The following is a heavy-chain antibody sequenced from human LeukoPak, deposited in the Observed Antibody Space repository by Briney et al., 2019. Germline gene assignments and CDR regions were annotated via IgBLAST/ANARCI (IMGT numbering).Heavy chain of an antibody. Sequence: GGSLRLSCAASGFTFSTYSMNWVRQAPGKGLEWVSSISSNNRYIYYADSVKGRFTISRDNAKNSLYLQMNSLRAEDTAVYYCARDISWDNLNYYYYGMDVWGQGTTVTVSS. V-gene: IGHV3-21*01. CDR3: ARDISWDNLNYYYYGMDV. D-gene: IGHD1/OR15-1a*01. J-gene: IGHJ6*02. CDR2: ISSNNRYI. CDR1: GFTFSTYS.